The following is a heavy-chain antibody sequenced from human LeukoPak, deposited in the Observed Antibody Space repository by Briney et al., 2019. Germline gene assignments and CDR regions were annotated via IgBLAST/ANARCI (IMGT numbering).Heavy chain of an antibody. J-gene: IGHJ2*01. Sequence: PSETLSLTCTVSGGSISSYYWSWIRQPPGKGLEWIGYIFYSGSTNYNPSLKSRVTISVDTSKNQFSLKLSSVTAADTAVYYCARMYYDILTAYRPDWYFDLWGRGTLVTVSS. CDR3: ARMYYDILTAYRPDWYFDL. D-gene: IGHD3-9*01. V-gene: IGHV4-59*01. CDR2: IFYSGST. CDR1: GGSISSYY.